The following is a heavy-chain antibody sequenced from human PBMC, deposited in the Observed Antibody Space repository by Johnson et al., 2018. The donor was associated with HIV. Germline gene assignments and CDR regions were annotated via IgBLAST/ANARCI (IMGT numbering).Heavy chain of an antibody. Sequence: VQLVESGGGVVQPGRSLRLSCAASGFTFSSNYMSWVRQAPGKGLEWVSVIYSGGSTYYADSVKGRFTISRDNSKNTLYLQMNSLRAEDTAVYYCARDVDKDAFDIWGQGTKVTVSS. CDR3: ARDVDKDAFDI. V-gene: IGHV3-66*01. D-gene: IGHD5-12*01. CDR1: GFTFSSNY. CDR2: IYSGGST. J-gene: IGHJ3*02.